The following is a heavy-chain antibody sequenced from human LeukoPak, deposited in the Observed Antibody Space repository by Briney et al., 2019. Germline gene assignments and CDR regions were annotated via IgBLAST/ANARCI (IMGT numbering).Heavy chain of an antibody. CDR3: ARDKYSSSSVFDY. Sequence: GGSLRLSCAPSGFSFSTYWMSWVRQAPGKGLEWVANIKEDGSQKYYVDSVKGRFTIFRDNAKNSLSLQMNSLRADDTAVYYCARDKYSSSSVFDYWGQGTLVTVSS. CDR2: IKEDGSQK. V-gene: IGHV3-7*03. J-gene: IGHJ4*02. CDR1: GFSFSTYW. D-gene: IGHD6-6*01.